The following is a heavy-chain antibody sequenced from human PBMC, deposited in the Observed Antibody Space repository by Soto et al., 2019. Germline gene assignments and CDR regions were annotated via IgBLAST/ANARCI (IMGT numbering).Heavy chain of an antibody. V-gene: IGHV3-53*01. J-gene: IGHJ6*02. CDR3: AREGRDNVWGTLYYYGMDV. CDR1: GFTVSSNY. CDR2: IYSGGST. Sequence: QPGGSLRLSCVVSGFTVSSNYMNWVRQAPGKGLEWVSVIYSGGSTYYADSVKGRFTISRDNSKNTLYLQMNSLRAEDTAVYYCAREGRDNVWGTLYYYGMDVWGQGTTVTVSS. D-gene: IGHD3-16*01.